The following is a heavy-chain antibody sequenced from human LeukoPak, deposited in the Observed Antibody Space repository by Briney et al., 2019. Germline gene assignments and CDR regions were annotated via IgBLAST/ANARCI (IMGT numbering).Heavy chain of an antibody. CDR3: ARLDYGGDSGLDY. D-gene: IGHD4-23*01. CDR2: IFYSGNT. Sequence: SETLSLTCTVSGGSISSSSYYWGWIRQPPGKGLEWIGSIFYSGNTYYNPSLKSRVTISVDTSKNQFSLKLSSVTAADTAVYYCARLDYGGDSGLDYWGQGTLVSVSS. V-gene: IGHV4-39*01. CDR1: GGSISSSSYY. J-gene: IGHJ4*02.